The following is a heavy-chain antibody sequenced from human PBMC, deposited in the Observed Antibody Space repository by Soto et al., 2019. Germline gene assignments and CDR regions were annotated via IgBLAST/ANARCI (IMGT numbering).Heavy chain of an antibody. CDR2: IDPSDSYT. CDR3: ARRTPNQWLLYGMDV. Sequence: GESLKISCKGSGYSFTSYWISWVRQMPGKGLEWMGRIDPSDSYTNYSPSFQGHVTISADKSISTAYLQWSSLKASDTAMYYCARRTPNQWLLYGMDVWGQGTTVTVSS. CDR1: GYSFTSYW. D-gene: IGHD3-22*01. V-gene: IGHV5-10-1*01. J-gene: IGHJ6*02.